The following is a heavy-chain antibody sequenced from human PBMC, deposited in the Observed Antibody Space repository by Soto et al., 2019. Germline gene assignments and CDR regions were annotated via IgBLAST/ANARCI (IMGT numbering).Heavy chain of an antibody. CDR3: ARAPAGCSGGSCYPRDC. CDR2: SIPIFGTA. Sequence: QVQLVQSGAEVKKPGSSVKVSCKASGGTFSSYAISWVRQAPGQGLEWMGGSIPIFGTANYAQKFQGRVTITADESTSTAYMELSSLRSEDTAVYYCARAPAGCSGGSCYPRDCWGQGTLVTVSS. CDR1: GGTFSSYA. J-gene: IGHJ4*02. V-gene: IGHV1-69*01. D-gene: IGHD2-15*01.